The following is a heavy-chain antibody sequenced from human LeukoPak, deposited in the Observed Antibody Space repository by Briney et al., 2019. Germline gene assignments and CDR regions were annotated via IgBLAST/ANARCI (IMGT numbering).Heavy chain of an antibody. CDR1: GLTFSNAW. Sequence: GESLTLSCTLSGLTFSNAWENWVRHAPEEGLEWVGHIKSKTDGGKTDYAAPVKGRFTISRDDSKNTLFLQMNSMKTEDTAVYCCTLPWGSGSYYDYWGQGTLVTVSS. V-gene: IGHV3-15*01. J-gene: IGHJ4*02. CDR2: IKSKTDGGKT. D-gene: IGHD3-10*01. CDR3: TLPWGSGSYYDY.